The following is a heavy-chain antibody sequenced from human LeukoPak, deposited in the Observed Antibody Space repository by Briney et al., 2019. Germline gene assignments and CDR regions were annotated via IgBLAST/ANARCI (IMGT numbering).Heavy chain of an antibody. V-gene: IGHV3-7*01. CDR3: ARDLQGYSSGWYRGDY. J-gene: IGHJ4*02. CDR2: IKQDGSEK. CDR1: GFTFRTYW. D-gene: IGHD6-19*01. Sequence: PAGSLRLSCAASGFTFRTYWRSWVRQAPGKGLEWLAIIKQDGSEKYYVDSAKGRFTISRDNAKNSLYLQMNSLRAEDTAVYYCARDLQGYSSGWYRGDYWGQGTLVTVSS.